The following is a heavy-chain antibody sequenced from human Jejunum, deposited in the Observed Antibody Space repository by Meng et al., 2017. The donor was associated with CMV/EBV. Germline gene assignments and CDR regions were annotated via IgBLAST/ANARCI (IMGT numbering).Heavy chain of an antibody. CDR1: GFGFSYYW. V-gene: IGHV3-74*01. CDR2: INSDETFT. CDR3: ARENNGPEEY. D-gene: IGHD1-14*01. Sequence: LSCTASGFGFSYYWMHWVRQAPGKGLVWVSRINSDETFTKYADSVKGRCTISRDNAKNMLYLEINSLRAEDTAVYYCARENNGPEEYWGQGTLVTVSS. J-gene: IGHJ4*01.